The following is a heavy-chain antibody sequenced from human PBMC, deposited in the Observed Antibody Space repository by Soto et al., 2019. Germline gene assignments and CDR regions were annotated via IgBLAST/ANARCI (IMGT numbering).Heavy chain of an antibody. V-gene: IGHV3-11*06. CDR2: ISSSSSYT. J-gene: IGHJ6*02. CDR1: GFTFSDYY. D-gene: IGHD5-18*01. CDR3: ARETSAMVNYYYYYGMDV. Sequence: GGSLRLSCAASGFTFSDYYMSWIRQAPGKGLEWVSYISSSSSYTNYADSVKGRFTISRDNAKNSLYLQMNSLRAEDTAVYYSARETSAMVNYYYYYGMDVWGQGTPVTVYS.